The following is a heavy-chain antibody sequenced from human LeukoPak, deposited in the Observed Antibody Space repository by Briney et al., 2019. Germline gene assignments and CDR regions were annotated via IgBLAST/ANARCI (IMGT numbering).Heavy chain of an antibody. V-gene: IGHV4-59*12. Sequence: PSETLSLTCTVSGGSISSYYWSWIRQPPGKGLEWIGYIYYSGSTNYNPSLKSRVTISVDTSKNQFSLKLSSVTAADTAVYYCARADIKGVTIFGVVIIPVGYFDCWGQGTLVTVSS. CDR3: ARADIKGVTIFGVVIIPVGYFDC. J-gene: IGHJ4*02. CDR2: IYYSGST. D-gene: IGHD3-3*01. CDR1: GGSISSYY.